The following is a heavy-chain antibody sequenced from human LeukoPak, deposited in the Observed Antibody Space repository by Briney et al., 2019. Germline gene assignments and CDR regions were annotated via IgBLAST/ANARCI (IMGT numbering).Heavy chain of an antibody. Sequence: ASVKVSCKASGYTFTSYGISWVRQAPGQGLEWMGWISAYNGNTNYAQKLQGRVTMTTDTSTSTAYMELRSLRSEDTAVCYCARVLRYSYGYDFDYWGQGTLVTVSS. CDR2: ISAYNGNT. CDR3: ARVLRYSYGYDFDY. J-gene: IGHJ4*02. V-gene: IGHV1-18*01. CDR1: GYTFTSYG. D-gene: IGHD5-18*01.